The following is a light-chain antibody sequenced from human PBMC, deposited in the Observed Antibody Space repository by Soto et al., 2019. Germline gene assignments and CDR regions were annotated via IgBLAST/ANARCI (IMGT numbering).Light chain of an antibody. J-gene: IGLJ2*01. CDR2: DNN. CDR3: ETWDSGVGVGV. CDR1: NSNIGNNY. Sequence: QSVLTQPPSVSAAPGQKVTISCSGSNSNIGNNYVSWYQQFPGTAPKLLIYDNNKRPSGIPDRFSGSKSGTSATLGITGLRTGDEADYDCETWDSGVGVGVFGGGTKLTVL. V-gene: IGLV1-51*01.